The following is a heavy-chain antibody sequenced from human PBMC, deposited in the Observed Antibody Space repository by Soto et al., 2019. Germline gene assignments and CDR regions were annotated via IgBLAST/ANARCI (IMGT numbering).Heavy chain of an antibody. D-gene: IGHD3-22*01. CDR2: ISWNSGSI. CDR3: AKDRSGYYLYYFDY. Sequence: PGGSLRLSCAASGFTFDDYAMHWVRQAPGRGLEWVSGISWNSGSIGYADSVKGRFTISRDNAKNSLYLQMNSLRAEDTALYYCAKDRSGYYLYYFDYWGQGTLVTVSS. V-gene: IGHV3-9*01. CDR1: GFTFDDYA. J-gene: IGHJ4*02.